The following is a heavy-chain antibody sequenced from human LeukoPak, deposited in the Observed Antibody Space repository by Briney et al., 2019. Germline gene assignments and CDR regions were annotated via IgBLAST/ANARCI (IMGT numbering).Heavy chain of an antibody. Sequence: GGPLRLSCAAPGFTFSSYSMNWVRQAPGKGLEWVSYISSSSSTIYYADSVKGRFTISRDNAKNSLYLQMNSLRAEDTAVYYCVLGLYNTVTTAFDIWGQGTMVTVSS. J-gene: IGHJ3*02. CDR3: VLGLYNTVTTAFDI. D-gene: IGHD4-17*01. CDR2: ISSSSSTI. V-gene: IGHV3-48*04. CDR1: GFTFSSYS.